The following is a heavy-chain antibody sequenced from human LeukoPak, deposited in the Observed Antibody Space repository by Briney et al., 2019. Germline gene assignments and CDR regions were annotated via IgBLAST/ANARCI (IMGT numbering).Heavy chain of an antibody. V-gene: IGHV1-69*04. CDR1: GGTFSSYA. CDR3: ARDPFPPYCGGDCRAYYYYGMDV. Sequence: SVKVSCKASGGTFSSYAISWVRQAPGQWLEWMGRIIPILGIANYAQKFQGRVTITADKSTSTAYMELSSLRSEDTAVYYCARDPFPPYCGGDCRAYYYYGMDVWGQGTTVTVSS. D-gene: IGHD2-21*02. J-gene: IGHJ6*02. CDR2: IIPILGIA.